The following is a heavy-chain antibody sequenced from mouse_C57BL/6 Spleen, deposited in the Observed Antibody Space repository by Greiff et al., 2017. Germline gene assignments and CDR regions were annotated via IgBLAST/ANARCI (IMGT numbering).Heavy chain of an antibody. J-gene: IGHJ1*03. CDR3: TRAVTTVVARDWYFDV. V-gene: IGHV5-9-1*02. D-gene: IGHD1-1*01. Sequence: EVMLVESGEGLVKPGGSLKLSCAASGFTFSSYAMSWVRQTPEKRLEWVAYISSGGDYIYYAATVKGRFTISRDNARNTLYLQMSSLKSEDTAMKYCTRAVTTVVARDWYFDVWGKGTTVTVSS. CDR2: ISSGGDYI. CDR1: GFTFSSYA.